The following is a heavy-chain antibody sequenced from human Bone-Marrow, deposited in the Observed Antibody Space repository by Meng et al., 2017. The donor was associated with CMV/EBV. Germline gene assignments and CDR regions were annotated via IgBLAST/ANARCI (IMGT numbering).Heavy chain of an antibody. CDR1: GGSISSSSYY. CDR3: ARYSSSSSYFDY. Sequence: SEPLSLTCTVSGGSISSSSYYWGWIRQPPGKGLEWIGSIYYSGSTYYNPSLKSRVTISVDTSKNQFSLKLSSVTAADTAVYYCARYSSSSSYFDYWGQGTLVTVSS. V-gene: IGHV4-39*07. D-gene: IGHD6-6*01. J-gene: IGHJ4*02. CDR2: IYYSGST.